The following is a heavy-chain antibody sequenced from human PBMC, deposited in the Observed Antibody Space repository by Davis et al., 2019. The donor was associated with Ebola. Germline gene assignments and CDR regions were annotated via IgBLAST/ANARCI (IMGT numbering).Heavy chain of an antibody. CDR2: ISSSSNYI. CDR3: ARGFLPTAQIDY. D-gene: IGHD2-2*01. J-gene: IGHJ4*02. Sequence: GESLKISCAASGFTFSSYSMNWVRQAPGKGLEWVSFISSSSNYIYYADSVKVRFTTSRDNAKNSLYLQMNSLRTEDTAVYYCARGFLPTAQIDYWGQGTLVTVSS. CDR1: GFTFSSYS. V-gene: IGHV3-21*01.